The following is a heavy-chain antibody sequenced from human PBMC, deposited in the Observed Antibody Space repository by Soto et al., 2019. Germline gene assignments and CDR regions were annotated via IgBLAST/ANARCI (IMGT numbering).Heavy chain of an antibody. D-gene: IGHD2-21*01. CDR2: VYSNGSS. CDR1: GGSVSSGGYY. Sequence: SETLSLTGTVSGGSVSSGGYYWSWIRQPPGKGLMLIGYVYSNGSSNYKPSLTSRVTISVDTSNHQFALKLTSVTAAYTGVYLWASLPVDAYMINGFDPWGQGTLVTVSS. V-gene: IGHV4-61*08. J-gene: IGHJ5*02. CDR3: ASLPVDAYMINGFDP.